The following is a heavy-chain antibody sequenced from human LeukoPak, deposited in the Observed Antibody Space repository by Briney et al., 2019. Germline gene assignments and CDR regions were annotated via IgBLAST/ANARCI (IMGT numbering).Heavy chain of an antibody. D-gene: IGHD3-10*01. CDR1: GYTFTIYY. CDR2: INPGGGGT. V-gene: IGHV1-46*01. CDR3: ARGYYAGFDY. Sequence: ASVKVSCKASGYTFTIYYMHWVRQAPGQGLEWMGIINPGGGGTSYAQKFQGRVTITRDTATSTVYMELSSLRSEDTAVFYCARGYYAGFDYWGQGTLVTVSS. J-gene: IGHJ4*02.